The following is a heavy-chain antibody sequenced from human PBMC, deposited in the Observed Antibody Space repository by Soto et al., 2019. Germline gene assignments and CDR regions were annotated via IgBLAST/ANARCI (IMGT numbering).Heavy chain of an antibody. CDR1: EFTFSGRS. CDR2: INKVGTDA. J-gene: IGHJ6*03. CDR3: ARGWLGPDV. V-gene: IGHV3-74*01. D-gene: IGHD5-18*01. Sequence: EVQLVESGGGLVQPGGSLRLSCAASEFTFSGRSVHWVRQAPGKGLVWVSGINKVGTDATYADSVKGRFTSSRDNAKNTVYLQINIQRVEDKSVYDCARGWLGPDVWGKGTTVTVSS.